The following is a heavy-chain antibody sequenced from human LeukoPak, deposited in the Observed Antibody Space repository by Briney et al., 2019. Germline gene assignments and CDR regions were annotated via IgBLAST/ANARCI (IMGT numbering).Heavy chain of an antibody. Sequence: SETLSLTCTVSGGSINSGGYYWSWIRQPPGKGLEWIGYIYYSGSTYYNPSLKSRVTISVDTSKNQFSLKLSSVTAADTAVYYCARGGPSYYDSSGYYYFDYWGQGTLVTVSS. CDR1: GGSINSGGYY. CDR2: IYYSGST. J-gene: IGHJ4*02. V-gene: IGHV4-30-4*08. CDR3: ARGGPSYYDSSGYYYFDY. D-gene: IGHD3-22*01.